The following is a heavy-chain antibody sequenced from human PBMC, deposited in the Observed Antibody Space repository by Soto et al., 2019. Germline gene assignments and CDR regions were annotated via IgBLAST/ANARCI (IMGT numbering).Heavy chain of an antibody. CDR3: ARGGLETFDC. D-gene: IGHD1-1*01. J-gene: IGHJ4*02. Sequence: PGGSLRLSCAASGFTFSSYWMHWVRQAPGKGLVWVSRINDYASTTNYADSVKGRFTISRDNAKNTLYLQMNSLSAEDTAVYYCARGGLETFDCWGQGTLVTVSS. V-gene: IGHV3-74*01. CDR2: INDYASTT. CDR1: GFTFSSYW.